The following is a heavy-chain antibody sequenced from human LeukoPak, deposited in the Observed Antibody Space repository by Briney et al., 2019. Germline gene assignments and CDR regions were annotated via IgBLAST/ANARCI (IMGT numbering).Heavy chain of an antibody. CDR3: ARGTSSGWPDYYDY. Sequence: GGSLRLSCAASGFTLSSHLMHWVRQVPGKGLEWVSRINGEGSDTPYAASVKGRFTISRDNVKNTLYLQMSSLRAEDTAVYYCARGTSSGWPDYYDYWGQGTLVTV. V-gene: IGHV3-74*01. CDR1: GFTLSSHL. D-gene: IGHD6-19*01. CDR2: INGEGSDT. J-gene: IGHJ4*02.